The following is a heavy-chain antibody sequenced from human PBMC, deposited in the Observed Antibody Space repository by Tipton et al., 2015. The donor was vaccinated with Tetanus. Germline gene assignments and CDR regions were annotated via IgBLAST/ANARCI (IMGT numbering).Heavy chain of an antibody. CDR1: GGTFSSYA. D-gene: IGHD3-3*01. Sequence: VQLVQSGAEVKKPGSSVKVSCKASGGTFSSYAISWVRQAPGQGLEWMGGIIPIFGTANYAQKLQGRVTMTTDTSTSTAYMELRSLRSDDTAVYYCARVPGERYYDFWSGYPSMDVWGQGTTVTVSS. J-gene: IGHJ6*02. CDR3: ARVPGERYYDFWSGYPSMDV. V-gene: IGHV1-69*06. CDR2: IIPIFGTA.